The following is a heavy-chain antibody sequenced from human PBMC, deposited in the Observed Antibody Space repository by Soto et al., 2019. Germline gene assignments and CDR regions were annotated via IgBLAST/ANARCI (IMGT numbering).Heavy chain of an antibody. CDR1: GYTLTELS. CDR2: FDPEDGET. D-gene: IGHD3-22*01. J-gene: IGHJ5*02. CDR3: ATDGPVDYYDSSGYLRAFDP. Sequence: ASVKVSCKVSGYTLTELSMHWVRQAPGKGLEWMGGFDPEDGETIYAQKFQGRVTMTEDTSTDTAYMELSSLRSEDTAVYYCATDGPVDYYDSSGYLRAFDPWGQGTLVTVSS. V-gene: IGHV1-24*01.